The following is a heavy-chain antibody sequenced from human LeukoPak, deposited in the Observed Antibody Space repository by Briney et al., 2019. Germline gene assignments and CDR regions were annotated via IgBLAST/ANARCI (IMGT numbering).Heavy chain of an antibody. Sequence: GGSLRLSCAASEFTFSTFTMSWVRQAPGKGLEWVASITGDGESTYSADSVKGRFSISRDNSKDMLFLQMSSLRVDDTAIYFCAKSSGSSQKGFDPWGQGTLVTVSS. J-gene: IGHJ5*02. CDR3: AKSSGSSQKGFDP. CDR1: EFTFSTFT. D-gene: IGHD3-10*01. V-gene: IGHV3-23*01. CDR2: ITGDGEST.